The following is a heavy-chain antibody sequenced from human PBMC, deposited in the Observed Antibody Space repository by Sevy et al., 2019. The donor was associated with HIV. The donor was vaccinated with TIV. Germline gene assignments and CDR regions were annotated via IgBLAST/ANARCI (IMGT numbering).Heavy chain of an antibody. J-gene: IGHJ4*02. CDR2: INPNSGGT. D-gene: IGHD3-16*02. V-gene: IGHV1-2*06. CDR3: ARERDGLYDYVWGSYRYGGYYFDY. CDR1: GYTFTGYY. Sequence: ASVKVSCKASGYTFTGYYMHWVRQAPGQGLEWMGRINPNSGGTNYAQKFQGRVTMTRDTSISTAYMELSRLRSDDTAVYYCARERDGLYDYVWGSYRYGGYYFDYWGQGTLVTVSS.